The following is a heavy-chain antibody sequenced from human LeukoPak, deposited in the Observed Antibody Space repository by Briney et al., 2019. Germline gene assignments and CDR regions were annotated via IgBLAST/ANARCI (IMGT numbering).Heavy chain of an antibody. CDR1: GGPISSSY. J-gene: IGHJ6*03. Sequence: SETLSLTCTVSGGPISSSYWSWIRQPPGKGLEWIGYIYYTGSTTYNPSLKSRVTISVDTSKNQFSLKLRSVTAADTAVYYCARWSGSVTARNYYYYMDVWGEGTTVTVSS. V-gene: IGHV4-59*01. D-gene: IGHD6-6*01. CDR2: IYYTGST. CDR3: ARWSGSVTARNYYYYMDV.